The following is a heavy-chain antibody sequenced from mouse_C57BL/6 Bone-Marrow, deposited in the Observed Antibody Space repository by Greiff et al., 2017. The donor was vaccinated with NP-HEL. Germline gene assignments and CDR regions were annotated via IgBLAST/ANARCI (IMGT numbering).Heavy chain of an antibody. CDR1: GFTFSSYA. CDR3: ARGELLRSFAY. D-gene: IGHD1-1*01. Sequence: DVMLVESGGGLVKPGGSLKLSCAASGFTFSSYAMSWVRQTPEKRLEWVATISDGGSYTYYPDNVKGRFTISRDNAKNNLYLQMSHLKSEDTAMYYCARGELLRSFAYWGQGTLVTVSA. J-gene: IGHJ3*01. V-gene: IGHV5-4*03. CDR2: ISDGGSYT.